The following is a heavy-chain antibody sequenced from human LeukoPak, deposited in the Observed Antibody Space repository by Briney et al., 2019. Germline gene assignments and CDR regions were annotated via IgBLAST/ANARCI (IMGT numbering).Heavy chain of an antibody. CDR1: GFTFSSYE. CDR3: ARDSLVRGVINDY. Sequence: GGSLRLSCAASGFTFSSYEMNWVRQAPGEGLEWVSYISSSGSTIYYADSVKGRFTISRDNAKNSLYLQMNSLRAEDTAVYYCARDSLVRGVINDYWGQGTLVTVSS. D-gene: IGHD3-10*01. J-gene: IGHJ4*02. V-gene: IGHV3-48*03. CDR2: ISSSGSTI.